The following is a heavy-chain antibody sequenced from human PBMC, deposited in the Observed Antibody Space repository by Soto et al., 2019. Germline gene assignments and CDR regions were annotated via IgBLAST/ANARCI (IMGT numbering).Heavy chain of an antibody. J-gene: IGHJ4*02. V-gene: IGHV3-30*04. CDR3: ARDQCFGGGRRCYYFDF. D-gene: IGHD2-15*01. CDR1: GFTFTTYA. CDR2: ISNDGRGK. Sequence: GSLRLSCAASGFTFTTYAIHWVRQAPGKGLEWVAVISNDGRGKYYADSVKGRFTISRDNSKNTLYLQMNSLRSDDTAVYYCARDQCFGGGRRCYYFDFWGQGTLVTVYS.